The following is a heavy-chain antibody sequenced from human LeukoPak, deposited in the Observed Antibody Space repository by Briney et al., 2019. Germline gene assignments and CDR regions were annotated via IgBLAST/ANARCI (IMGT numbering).Heavy chain of an antibody. J-gene: IGHJ5*02. Sequence: PGGSLRLSCAASGFTFTEYAMTWVRQVPGKGLEWVSTISGTGASTYYADSVKGRFTISRDNSKNTLYLQMNSLRVEDTAAYYCAKDYSNWNSSPYNWFDPWGQGTLVTVSS. CDR3: AKDYSNWNSSPYNWFDP. CDR2: ISGTGAST. CDR1: GFTFTEYA. D-gene: IGHD1-7*01. V-gene: IGHV3-23*01.